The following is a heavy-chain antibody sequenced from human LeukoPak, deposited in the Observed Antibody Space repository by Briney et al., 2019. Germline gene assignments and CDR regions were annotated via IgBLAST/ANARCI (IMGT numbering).Heavy chain of an antibody. CDR1: GGSFSGYY. V-gene: IGHV4-34*01. J-gene: IGHJ4*02. D-gene: IGHD4-17*01. Sequence: PSETVSLTCAVSGGSFSGYYWTWIRQPPGEGLEWIGEINHSGSANYNPSLKSRVTISLDTSKNQFSLKLSSVTAADTAVYYCARGQGTVTTHWGQGTLVTVSS. CDR2: INHSGSA. CDR3: ARGQGTVTTH.